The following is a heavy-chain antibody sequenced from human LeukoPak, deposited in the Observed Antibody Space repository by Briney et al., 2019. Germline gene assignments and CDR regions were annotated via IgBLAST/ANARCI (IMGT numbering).Heavy chain of an antibody. D-gene: IGHD7-27*01. Sequence: SQTLSLTCTVSGGSISSGSYYWSWIRQPAGKGLEWIGRIYTSGSTNYNPSLKSRVTISVDTSKNQFSLKLSSVTAADTAVYYCARDLSGDHYYYYYYMDVWGIGTTVTVSS. J-gene: IGHJ6*03. CDR2: IYTSGST. CDR3: ARDLSGDHYYYYYYMDV. V-gene: IGHV4-61*02. CDR1: GGSISSGSYY.